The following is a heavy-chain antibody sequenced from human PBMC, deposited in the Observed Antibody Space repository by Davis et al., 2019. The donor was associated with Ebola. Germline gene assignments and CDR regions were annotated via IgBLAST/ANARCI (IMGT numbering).Heavy chain of an antibody. J-gene: IGHJ6*02. CDR3: ARVGNPYYYYGMDV. CDR2: SHYSGST. Sequence: MPSETLSLTCTVSGVSITSYYWSWVRQPPGKGLEWIGYSHYSGSTNYNPSLKSRVTISTDTSKNQFSLKLSSVTAADTAVYYCARVGNPYYYYGMDVWGQGTTVTVSS. V-gene: IGHV4-59*01. CDR1: GVSITSYY. D-gene: IGHD7-27*01.